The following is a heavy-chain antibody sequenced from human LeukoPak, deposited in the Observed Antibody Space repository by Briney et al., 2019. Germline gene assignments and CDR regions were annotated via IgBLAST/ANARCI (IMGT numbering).Heavy chain of an antibody. D-gene: IGHD3-22*01. J-gene: IGHJ4*02. Sequence: ASVKVSCKASGYTFTSYGISWVRQAPGQGLEWMGWINPNSGGTHYIQKFQDRVTITRDTSISTAYMELSSLRSDDTAMYYCAIEVYYHDSNSFVYWGQGTLVTVSS. CDR3: AIEVYYHDSNSFVY. CDR2: INPNSGGT. V-gene: IGHV1-2*02. CDR1: GYTFTSYG.